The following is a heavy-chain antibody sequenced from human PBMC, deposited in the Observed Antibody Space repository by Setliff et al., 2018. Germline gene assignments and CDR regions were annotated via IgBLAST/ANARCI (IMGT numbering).Heavy chain of an antibody. CDR2: INVERSAL. Sequence: HPGGSLRLPCAASGFTFSTKSFNWVRQAPGKGLEWVSYINVERSALFYADSVKGRFTISRDNAKNSLYLQMNSLRAEDTAVYYCVCEYTSGWYVFDRWGQGTLVTVSS. CDR3: VCEYTSGWYVFDR. CDR1: GFTFSTKS. J-gene: IGHJ4*02. V-gene: IGHV3-48*01. D-gene: IGHD6-19*01.